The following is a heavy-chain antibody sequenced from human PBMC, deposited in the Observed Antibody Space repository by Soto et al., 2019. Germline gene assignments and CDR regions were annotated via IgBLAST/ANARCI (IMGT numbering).Heavy chain of an antibody. Sequence: SETLSLTCTVSGGSIISSTYYFFCIRQSPWKGLELIGSIFYSGTTYYNPSLKSRVTISVDTSKNQFSLRLNSVTAADTAVYYCARHVHSSGSGWCAFDIWGQGTMVTVSS. V-gene: IGHV4-39*01. CDR3: ARHVHSSGSGWCAFDI. D-gene: IGHD6-19*01. CDR1: GGSIISSTYY. CDR2: IFYSGTT. J-gene: IGHJ3*02.